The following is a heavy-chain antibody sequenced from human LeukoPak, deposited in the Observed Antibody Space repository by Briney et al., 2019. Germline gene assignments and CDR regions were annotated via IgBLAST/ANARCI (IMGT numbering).Heavy chain of an antibody. CDR2: ISAYNGNA. CDR3: ARCYDFWSGYYEGPADY. V-gene: IGHV1-18*04. CDR1: GYTFTSYG. J-gene: IGHJ4*02. Sequence: GASVKVSCKASGYTFTSYGISWVRQAPGQGLEWMGWISAYNGNANYAQKLQGRVTMTTDTSTSTAYMELRSLRSDDTAVYYCARCYDFWSGYYEGPADYWGQGTLVTVSS. D-gene: IGHD3-3*01.